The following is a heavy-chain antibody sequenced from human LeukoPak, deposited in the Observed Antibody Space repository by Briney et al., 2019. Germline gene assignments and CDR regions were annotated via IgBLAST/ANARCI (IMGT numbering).Heavy chain of an antibody. CDR2: INHSGST. D-gene: IGHD2-15*01. CDR1: GGSFSGYY. V-gene: IGHV4-34*01. Sequence: SETLSLTCAVYGGSFSGYYWSWIRQPPGKGLEWIGEINHSGSTNYNPSLKSRVTISVDTSKNQFSLKLSSVTAADTAVYYCARGRGRGRYCSGGSCHWFDLWGQGTLVTVSS. J-gene: IGHJ5*02. CDR3: ARGRGRGRYCSGGSCHWFDL.